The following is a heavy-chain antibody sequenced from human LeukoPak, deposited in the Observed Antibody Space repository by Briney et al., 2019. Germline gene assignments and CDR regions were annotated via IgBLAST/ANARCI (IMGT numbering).Heavy chain of an antibody. CDR3: ANSRYYYDSSGYRHDY. V-gene: IGHV3-7*01. J-gene: IGHJ4*02. D-gene: IGHD3-22*01. CDR2: IKEDGSET. Sequence: GESLRLSCAASGFIFKKYWMNWVRQVPGKGLECLANIKEDGSETYYADSVKGRFTISRDNSKNTLYLQMNSLRAEDTAVYYCANSRYYYDSSGYRHDYWGQGTLVTVSS. CDR1: GFIFKKYW.